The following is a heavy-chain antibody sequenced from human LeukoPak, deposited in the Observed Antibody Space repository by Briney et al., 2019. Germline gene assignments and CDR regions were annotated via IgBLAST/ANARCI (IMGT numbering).Heavy chain of an antibody. D-gene: IGHD1-14*01. CDR3: ARDRSGIYDAFDI. Sequence: PGRSLRLSCAAAGFTFSNYGIHWVRQAPGKGLEWVAVISKDGSNKDYAVSVKGRFIISRDNSKNTLYLQMNSLRAEDTAVYYCARDRSGIYDAFDIWGQGTMVTVSS. J-gene: IGHJ3*02. CDR1: GFTFSNYG. CDR2: ISKDGSNK. V-gene: IGHV3-30*03.